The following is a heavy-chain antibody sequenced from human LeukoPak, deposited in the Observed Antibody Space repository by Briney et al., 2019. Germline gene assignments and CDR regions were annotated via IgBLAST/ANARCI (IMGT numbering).Heavy chain of an antibody. CDR3: ARGQQLHFTLNWFDP. D-gene: IGHD6-13*01. CDR1: GYTFTSYD. CDR2: MNPNSGNT. J-gene: IGHJ5*02. V-gene: IGHV1-8*01. Sequence: GGSVNVSCKSSGYTFTSYDINGVRQASGRGVDWMGWMNPNSGNTGYAQKFQRRVTMHRNTYISAASMELSSLRSEDTAVYYCARGQQLHFTLNWFDPWGQGTLVTVSS.